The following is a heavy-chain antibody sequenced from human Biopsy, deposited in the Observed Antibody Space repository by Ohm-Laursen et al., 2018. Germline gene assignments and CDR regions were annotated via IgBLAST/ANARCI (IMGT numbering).Heavy chain of an antibody. CDR3: ARLTGDPSY. Sequence: SDTLSLTCTVSGGSIKSYYWNWIRQSPGKGLEWIGFIYYTGHTNYNPSLKSQTTISVDTSKNQFSLKVIPVTVADTAVYYCARLTGDPSYWGQGILVTVSS. CDR2: IYYTGHT. V-gene: IGHV4-59*07. J-gene: IGHJ4*02. D-gene: IGHD7-27*01. CDR1: GGSIKSYY.